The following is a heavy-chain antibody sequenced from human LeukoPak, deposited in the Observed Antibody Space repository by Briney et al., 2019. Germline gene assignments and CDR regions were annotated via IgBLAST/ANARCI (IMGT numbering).Heavy chain of an antibody. Sequence: PSETLSLTCAVYGGSFSGYYWSWIRQPPGKGLEWIGEINHSGSTNYNPSLKRRVTISVDTSKNQFSLRLSSVTAAATAVYYCAREGPMFDSGSYSKSLGYWGQGILVTVSS. CDR3: AREGPMFDSGSYSKSLGY. V-gene: IGHV4-34*01. D-gene: IGHD3-10*01. CDR2: INHSGST. J-gene: IGHJ4*02. CDR1: GGSFSGYY.